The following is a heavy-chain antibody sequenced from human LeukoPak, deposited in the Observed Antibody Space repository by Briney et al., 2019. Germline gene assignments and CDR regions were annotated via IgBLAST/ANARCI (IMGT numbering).Heavy chain of an antibody. CDR1: GDSVSSNSAA. D-gene: IGHD6-19*01. J-gene: IGHJ4*02. Sequence: SQTLSLTCAISGDSVSSNSAAWNWIRQSPSRGLEWLGRTYYRSKWYNDYAVSVKSRITINPDTSKNQFSLQLNSVTPEDTAVYYCARVRYSSGSKVQLSFDYWGQGTLVTVSS. CDR3: ARVRYSSGSKVQLSFDY. V-gene: IGHV6-1*01. CDR2: TYYRSKWYN.